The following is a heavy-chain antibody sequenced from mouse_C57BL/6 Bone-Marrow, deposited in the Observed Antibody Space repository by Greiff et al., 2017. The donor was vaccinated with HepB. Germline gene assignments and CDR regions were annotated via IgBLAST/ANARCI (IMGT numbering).Heavy chain of an antibody. CDR3: ARQQGYGSRWCAY. CDR1: GFTFSSYG. J-gene: IGHJ3*01. Sequence: EVKVVESGGDLVKPGGSLKLSCAASGFTFSSYGMSWVRQTPDKRLEWVATISSGGSYTYYPDSVKGRFTISRDNAKNTLYLQMSSLKSEDTAMYYCARQQGYGSRWCAYWGQGTLVTVSA. D-gene: IGHD1-1*01. CDR2: ISSGGSYT. V-gene: IGHV5-6*01.